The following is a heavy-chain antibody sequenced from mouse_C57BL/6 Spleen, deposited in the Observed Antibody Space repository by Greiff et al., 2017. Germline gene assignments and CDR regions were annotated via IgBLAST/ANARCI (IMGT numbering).Heavy chain of an antibody. CDR1: GFTFSDYG. Sequence: EVQVVESGGGLVKPGGSLKLSCAASGFTFSDYGMHWVRQAPEKGLEWVAYISSGSSTIYYADTVKGRFTISRDNAKNTLFLQMTSLRSEDTAMYYCARRVYSNYVGYFDYWGQGTTLTVSS. CDR3: ARRVYSNYVGYFDY. J-gene: IGHJ2*01. V-gene: IGHV5-17*01. CDR2: ISSGSSTI. D-gene: IGHD2-5*01.